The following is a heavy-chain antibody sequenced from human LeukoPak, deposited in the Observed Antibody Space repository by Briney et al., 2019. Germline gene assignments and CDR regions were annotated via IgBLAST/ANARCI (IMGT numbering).Heavy chain of an antibody. D-gene: IGHD2-2*02. V-gene: IGHV4-30-4*08. CDR2: IYYSGST. Sequence: SQTLSLTCTVSGGSISSGDYYWSWIRQPPGKGLEWIGYIYYSGSTYYNPSLKSRVTISVDTSKNQFSLKLSSVTAADTAVYYCARANDIVVVPAAINWFDPWGQGTLVTVSS. J-gene: IGHJ5*02. CDR3: ARANDIVVVPAAINWFDP. CDR1: GGSISSGDYY.